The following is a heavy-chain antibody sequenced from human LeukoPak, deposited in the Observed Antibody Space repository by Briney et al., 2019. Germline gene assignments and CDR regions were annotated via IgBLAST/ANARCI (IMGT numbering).Heavy chain of an antibody. D-gene: IGHD2-15*01. V-gene: IGHV4-61*02. J-gene: IGHJ3*02. CDR1: GGSISSANYQ. Sequence: SQTLSLTCTVSGGSISSANYQWSWIRQSAGKGLEWIGCVYTSGITSGITNYDPSLKSRVTISADTSRNQLSLKLSSVTAADTAVYYCAREGIYIKGAFDMWGQGTMVTVSS. CDR3: AREGIYIKGAFDM. CDR2: VYTSGIT.